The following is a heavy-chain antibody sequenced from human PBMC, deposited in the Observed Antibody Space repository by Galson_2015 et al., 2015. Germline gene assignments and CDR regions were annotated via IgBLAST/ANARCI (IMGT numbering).Heavy chain of an antibody. V-gene: IGHV3-66*01. J-gene: IGHJ4*02. Sequence: SLRLSCAASGFTVSSNYMSWVRQAPGKGLEWVSVIYSGGSTHYADSVKGRFTISRDNSKNTLYLQMNSLRAEDTAVYYCARVRGPFTIFGVVIMGGYFDYWGQGTLVTVSS. CDR2: IYSGGST. CDR3: ARVRGPFTIFGVVIMGGYFDY. D-gene: IGHD3-3*01. CDR1: GFTVSSNY.